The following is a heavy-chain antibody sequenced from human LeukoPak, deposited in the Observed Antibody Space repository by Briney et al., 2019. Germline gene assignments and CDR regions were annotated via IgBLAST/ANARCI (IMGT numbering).Heavy chain of an antibody. CDR1: GLTFSSYA. CDR3: AKATDYDSSD. J-gene: IGHJ4*02. Sequence: PGGSLRLSCAASGLTFSSYAMSWVCQAPGKGLEWVSAISGSGGRTYYADSVKGRFTISRDNSKNTLYLQMNSLRAEDTAVYYCAKATDYDSSDWGQGTLVTVSS. D-gene: IGHD3-22*01. V-gene: IGHV3-23*01. CDR2: ISGSGGRT.